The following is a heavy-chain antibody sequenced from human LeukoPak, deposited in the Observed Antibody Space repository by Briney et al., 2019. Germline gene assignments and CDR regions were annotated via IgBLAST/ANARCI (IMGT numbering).Heavy chain of an antibody. D-gene: IGHD1-14*01. CDR3: ARPHLDHYYFDD. J-gene: IGHJ4*01. CDR1: GYTFTGYY. V-gene: IGHV1-2*02. Sequence: ASVKVSCKASGYTFTGYYMHWVRHAPGQGLEWMGWINPNSGGTNYAQKFQGSVTMTRDTSISTAYVELSRLKSDDTAVYYGARPHLDHYYFDDWGQGTLVTVSS. CDR2: INPNSGGT.